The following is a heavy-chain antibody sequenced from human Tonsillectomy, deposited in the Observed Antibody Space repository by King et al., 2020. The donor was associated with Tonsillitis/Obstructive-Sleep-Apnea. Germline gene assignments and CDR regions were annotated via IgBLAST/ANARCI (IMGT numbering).Heavy chain of an antibody. Sequence: VQLVESGGGLVKPGGSLRLSCAASGFTFSNAWMSWVRQAPGKGLEWVGRIKSKTDGGTTDYAAPVKGRFTISRDDSKNTLYLQMNSLKTEDTAVYYCTTDTVPGVPAAIIVSYYMDVWGKGTTVTVSS. CDR1: GFTFSNAW. J-gene: IGHJ6*03. V-gene: IGHV3-15*01. CDR3: TTDTVPGVPAAIIVSYYMDV. D-gene: IGHD2-2*01. CDR2: IKSKTDGGTT.